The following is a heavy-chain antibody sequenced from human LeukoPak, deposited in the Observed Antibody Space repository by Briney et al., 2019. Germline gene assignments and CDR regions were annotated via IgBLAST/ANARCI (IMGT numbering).Heavy chain of an antibody. J-gene: IGHJ5*02. D-gene: IGHD6-19*01. Sequence: ASVKVSCKASGGTFSSCAISWVRQAPGQGLEWMGGIIPIFGTANYAQKFQGRVTITTDESTSTAYMELSSLRSEDTAVYYCARSQWPKAFNWFDPWGQGTLVTVSS. CDR2: IIPIFGTA. CDR3: ARSQWPKAFNWFDP. V-gene: IGHV1-69*05. CDR1: GGTFSSCA.